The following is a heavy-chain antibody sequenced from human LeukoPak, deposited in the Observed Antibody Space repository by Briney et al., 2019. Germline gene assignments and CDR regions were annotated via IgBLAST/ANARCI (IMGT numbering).Heavy chain of an antibody. V-gene: IGHV3-48*03. CDR3: ARAGPQDSSGYYRYYFDY. CDR1: GFTFSSYE. J-gene: IGHJ4*02. Sequence: PGGSLRLSCAASGFTFSSYEMNWVRQAPGKGLEWVSYISSSGSTIYYADSVKGRFTISRDNAKNSLYLQMNSLRAEDTAVYYCARAGPQDSSGYYRYYFDYWGQGTLVTVSS. CDR2: ISSSGSTI. D-gene: IGHD3-22*01.